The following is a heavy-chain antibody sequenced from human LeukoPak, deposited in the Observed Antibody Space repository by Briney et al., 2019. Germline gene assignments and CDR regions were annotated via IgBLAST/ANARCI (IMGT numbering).Heavy chain of an antibody. V-gene: IGHV1-18*01. CDR2: ISAYNGNT. CDR1: GYTFTSYG. Sequence: APVKVSCKASGYTFTSYGISWVRQAPGQGLEWMGWISAYNGNTNYAQKLQGRVTMTTDTSTSTAYMELRSLRSDDTAVYYCARVVPGLDYYDSSGYYGRWFDPWGQGTLVTVSS. CDR3: ARVVPGLDYYDSSGYYGRWFDP. J-gene: IGHJ5*02. D-gene: IGHD3-22*01.